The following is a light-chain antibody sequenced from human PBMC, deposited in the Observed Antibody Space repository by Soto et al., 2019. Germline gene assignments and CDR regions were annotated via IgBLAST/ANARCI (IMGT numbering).Light chain of an antibody. J-gene: IGKJ1*01. CDR2: KAS. V-gene: IGKV1-5*03. CDR1: QTISSW. CDR3: QQYNSYPEA. Sequence: DIVLTQSPATLSCSVGDRVTITCRASQTISSWLAWYQQKPGKAPKLLIYKASTIESGIPYRFSGSGSGTEFTLTISSLQPDDFATYYCQQYNSYPEAFGQGTKVDIK.